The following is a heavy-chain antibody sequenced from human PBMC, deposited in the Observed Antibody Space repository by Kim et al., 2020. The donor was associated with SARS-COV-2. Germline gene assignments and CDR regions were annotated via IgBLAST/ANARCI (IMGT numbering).Heavy chain of an antibody. CDR3: ARGPGGSVDY. CDR1: GGSISSYY. D-gene: IGHD1-26*01. J-gene: IGHJ4*02. CDR2: IYYSGST. V-gene: IGHV4-59*01. Sequence: SETLSLTCTVSGGSISSYYWSWIRQPPGKGLEWIGYIYYSGSTNHNPSLKSRVTISVDTSKNQFSLKLSSVTAADTAVYYCARGPGGSVDYWGQGTLVTVSS.